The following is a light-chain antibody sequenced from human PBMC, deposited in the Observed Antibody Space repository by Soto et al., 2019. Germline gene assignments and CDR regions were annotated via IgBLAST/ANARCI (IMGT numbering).Light chain of an antibody. J-gene: IGKJ4*02. CDR2: GAS. CDR3: QWRSNGPPVT. V-gene: IGKV3-11*01. CDR1: QTISNPY. Sequence: MFTQSPGALSLSPGERATLSCRASQTISNPYSAWCQLKPGQAPRLLIYGASDRSTGIPARFSGSGSGTDIALTISIIELEDVEVAVYQWRSNGPPVTFGEGTKVDI.